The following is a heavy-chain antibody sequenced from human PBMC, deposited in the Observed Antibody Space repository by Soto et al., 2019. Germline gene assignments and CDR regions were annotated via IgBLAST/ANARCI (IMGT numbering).Heavy chain of an antibody. CDR3: ARCLMVPVDYFDY. CDR2: VFYSGST. D-gene: IGHD3-10*01. CDR1: GASINSHY. V-gene: IGHV4-59*11. Sequence: SETLSLTCSVSGASINSHYWSWIRQPPGKGLEWIGQVFYSGSTNYNPSLKSRVTISIDTSTKQFSLKLTSATAADTAVYYCARCLMVPVDYFDYWGQGTLVTVSS. J-gene: IGHJ4*02.